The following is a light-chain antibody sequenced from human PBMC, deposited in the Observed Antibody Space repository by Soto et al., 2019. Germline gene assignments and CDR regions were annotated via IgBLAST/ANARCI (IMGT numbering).Light chain of an antibody. V-gene: IGKV3-15*01. CDR2: AAS. J-gene: IGKJ5*01. CDR3: QQYNNWIT. Sequence: EIVMTHSPATLSVSPCERAILSFRASQSISINLAWYQQKPGQAPRLLIYAASNRATGVPARFSGSWSGTEFTLTISSLQSEDFAVYYCQQYNNWITFGQGTRLEIK. CDR1: QSISIN.